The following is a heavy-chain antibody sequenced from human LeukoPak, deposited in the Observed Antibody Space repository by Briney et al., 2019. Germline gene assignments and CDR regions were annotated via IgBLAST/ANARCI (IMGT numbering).Heavy chain of an antibody. CDR1: GFTFSSYG. Sequence: GGSLRLSCAASGFTFSSYGMHWVRQAPGKGLEWVAVIWYDGSNKYYADSVKGRFTISRDNSKNTLYLQMNSLRAEDTAVYYCARDFLERYYDSSGYYYARAIDYCGQGTLVTVSS. CDR2: IWYDGSNK. V-gene: IGHV3-33*08. D-gene: IGHD3-22*01. J-gene: IGHJ4*02. CDR3: ARDFLERYYDSSGYYYARAIDY.